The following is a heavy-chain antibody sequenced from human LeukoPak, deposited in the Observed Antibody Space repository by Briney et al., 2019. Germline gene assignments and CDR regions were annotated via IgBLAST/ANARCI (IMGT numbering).Heavy chain of an antibody. J-gene: IGHJ5*02. V-gene: IGHV1-69*05. D-gene: IGHD6-6*01. CDR3: ARDWHSSSSGINPNNWFDP. CDR2: IIPIFGTA. Sequence: SVKVSCKASGGTFSSYGISWVRQAPGQGLEWMGGIIPIFGTANYAQKFQGRVTITTDESTSTAYMELSSLRSEDTAVYYCARDWHSSSSGINPNNWFDPWGQGTLVTVSS. CDR1: GGTFSSYG.